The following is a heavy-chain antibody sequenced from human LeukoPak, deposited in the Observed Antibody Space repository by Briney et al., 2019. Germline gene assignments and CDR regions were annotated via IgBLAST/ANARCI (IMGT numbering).Heavy chain of an antibody. CDR2: ISYDGSNK. Sequence: PGRSLRLSCAASGFTFSSYGMHWVRQAPGKGLEWVAVISYDGSNKYYADSVKGRFTISRDNSKNTLYLQMNSLRAEDTAVYYCAKGHEQQLVLYYYYYMDVWGKGTTVTVSS. CDR3: AKGHEQQLVLYYYYYMDV. J-gene: IGHJ6*03. D-gene: IGHD6-13*01. V-gene: IGHV3-30*18. CDR1: GFTFSSYG.